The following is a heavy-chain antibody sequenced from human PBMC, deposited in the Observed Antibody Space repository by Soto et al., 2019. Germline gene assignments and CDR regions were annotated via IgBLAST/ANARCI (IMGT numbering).Heavy chain of an antibody. V-gene: IGHV4-31*03. D-gene: IGHD6-13*01. CDR2: IYYSGST. Sequence: PSETLSLTCTVSGCSISSGGYYWSWIRQHPGKGLEWIGYIYYSGSTYYNPSLKSRVTISVDTSKNQFSLKLSSVTAADTAVYYCARVFSDSSSFFDPWGQGTLVTVSS. J-gene: IGHJ5*02. CDR1: GCSISSGGYY. CDR3: ARVFSDSSSFFDP.